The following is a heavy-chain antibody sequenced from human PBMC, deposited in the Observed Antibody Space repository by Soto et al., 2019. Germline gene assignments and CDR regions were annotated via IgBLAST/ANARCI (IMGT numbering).Heavy chain of an antibody. V-gene: IGHV3-23*01. Sequence: GGSLRLSCAASGFTFSNFAVSWVRQAPGKGLEWVSTLIGNNESTDYANTVKGRYNNSRDNSKNTLYLQMGSLRAEDMVFFYCAKDMYYGILTGSSPDYWGQGTLVTVSS. CDR1: GFTFSNFA. CDR2: LIGNNEST. D-gene: IGHD3-9*01. CDR3: AKDMYYGILTGSSPDY. J-gene: IGHJ4*02.